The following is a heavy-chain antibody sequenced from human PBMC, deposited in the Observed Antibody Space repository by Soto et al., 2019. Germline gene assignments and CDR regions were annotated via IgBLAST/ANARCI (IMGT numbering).Heavy chain of an antibody. D-gene: IGHD7-27*01. CDR2: ISAYNGNT. J-gene: IGHJ4*02. V-gene: IGHV1-18*01. CDR1: CYPFTSYG. Sequence: GAPVKVSLKASCYPFTSYGINWVGPAPGQGLEWMGWISAYNGNTNYAQKLQGRVTMTTDTSTSTAYMELRSLRSDDTAVYYCARDLYGDPSPDYWGQGTLVTVSS. CDR3: ARDLYGDPSPDY.